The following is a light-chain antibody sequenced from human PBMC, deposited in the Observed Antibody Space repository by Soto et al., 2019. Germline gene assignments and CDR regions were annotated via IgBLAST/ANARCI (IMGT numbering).Light chain of an antibody. CDR2: DAS. Sequence: ESVLTQAQGTLSVSTGERVTLSCRARQTFGSTYLAWSHQKPGQSPRLLIYDASSRATGIPDRFSGSGSGTDFTLTISRLEPEDYAVYHCQQFGTSPLYTFGQGTKVEIK. CDR3: QQFGTSPLYT. J-gene: IGKJ2*01. CDR1: QTFGSTY. V-gene: IGKV3-20*01.